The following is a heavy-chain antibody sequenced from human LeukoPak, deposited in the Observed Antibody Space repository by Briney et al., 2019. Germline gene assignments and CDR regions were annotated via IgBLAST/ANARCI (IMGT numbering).Heavy chain of an antibody. CDR1: GYTFTSYG. CDR2: ISAYNGNT. Sequence: ASVKVSCKASGYTFTSYGISWVRQAPGQGLEWMGWISAYNGNTNYAQKLQGRVTMTTDTSTSTAYMELRSLISDDTAVYYCAREVYGCSGGSCYEGENWFDPWGQGTLVTVSS. V-gene: IGHV1-18*01. J-gene: IGHJ5*02. D-gene: IGHD2-15*01. CDR3: AREVYGCSGGSCYEGENWFDP.